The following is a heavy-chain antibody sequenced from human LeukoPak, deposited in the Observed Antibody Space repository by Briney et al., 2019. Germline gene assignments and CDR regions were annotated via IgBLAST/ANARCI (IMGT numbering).Heavy chain of an antibody. Sequence: VASVKVSCKASGYTFTSYGISWVRQAPGQGLEWMGWISAYNGNTNYAQKLQGRVTMTTDTSTSTAYMELRSLRSDDTAVCYCARVEWAWDAATIDAFYIWGQGTMVTVSS. CDR3: ARVEWAWDAATIDAFYI. CDR2: ISAYNGNT. J-gene: IGHJ3*02. CDR1: GYTFTSYG. D-gene: IGHD2-2*02. V-gene: IGHV1-18*01.